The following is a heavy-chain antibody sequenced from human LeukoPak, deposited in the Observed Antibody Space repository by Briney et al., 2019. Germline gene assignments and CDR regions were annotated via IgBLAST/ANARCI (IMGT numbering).Heavy chain of an antibody. Sequence: GGALRLSCAGYGFNFGAYTMTWGRKAPGKGRGWLVVRWYDGSNKYYADSVKGRFTISRDNSKNTLYLQMNSLRAEDTAVYYCARVQWDHHDAFDIWGQGTMVTVSS. D-gene: IGHD1-26*01. CDR2: RWYDGSNK. J-gene: IGHJ3*02. CDR1: GFNFGAYT. CDR3: ARVQWDHHDAFDI. V-gene: IGHV3-33*08.